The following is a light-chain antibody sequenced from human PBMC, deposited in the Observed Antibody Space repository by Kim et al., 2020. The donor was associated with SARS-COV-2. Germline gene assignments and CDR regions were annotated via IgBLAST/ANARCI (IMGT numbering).Light chain of an antibody. Sequence: PGTRPPPSCRPGRSVSGVLAWYHHKPGHAPRLPFYVAPTRATRIPPRFSGSGCRTDFSLTTSRLEPEDFAVYYCQQSSNWPATFGGGTKMDIK. CDR3: QQSSNWPAT. CDR1: RSVSGV. CDR2: VAP. V-gene: IGKV3-11*01. J-gene: IGKJ4*01.